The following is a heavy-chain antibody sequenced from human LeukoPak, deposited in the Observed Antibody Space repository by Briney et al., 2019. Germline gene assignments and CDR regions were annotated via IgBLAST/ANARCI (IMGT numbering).Heavy chain of an antibody. Sequence: PGGSLRLSCAASGFTLNRHWMTWVRQARGKGLEWIANVNPDMSEKNYVESVKGRFTISRDKVKNSLYLQMNSLRGDDTAVYYCARDGLPVALDKWGQGTLVTVSS. J-gene: IGHJ4*02. CDR2: VNPDMSEK. CDR1: GFTLNRHW. D-gene: IGHD2-2*01. CDR3: ARDGLPVALDK. V-gene: IGHV3-7*01.